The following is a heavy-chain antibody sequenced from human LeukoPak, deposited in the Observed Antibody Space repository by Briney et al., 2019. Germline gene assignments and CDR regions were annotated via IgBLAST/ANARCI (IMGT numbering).Heavy chain of an antibody. V-gene: IGHV1-69*13. CDR3: AREESIGSYQFLHDY. CDR2: IIPIFGTA. Sequence: GASVKVSCKASGGTFSSYAISWVRQAPGQGLEWMGGIIPIFGTANYAQKFQGRVTITADESTSTAYMELSSLRSDDTAVYYCAREESIGSYQFLHDYWGQGTLVTVSS. D-gene: IGHD1-26*01. CDR1: GGTFSSYA. J-gene: IGHJ4*02.